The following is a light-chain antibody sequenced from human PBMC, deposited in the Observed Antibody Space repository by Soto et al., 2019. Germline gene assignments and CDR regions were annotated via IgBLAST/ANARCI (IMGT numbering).Light chain of an antibody. CDR3: QSYDSHLSGSL. CDR2: EVS. J-gene: IGLJ2*01. V-gene: IGLV2-8*01. Sequence: QSALTQPPSASGSPGQSVTISCTGTSSDVGGYNYVSWYQQHPGKAPKLMIYEVSERPSGVPDRFSGSKSSNTASLAITGLQGDDEGDYYCQSYDSHLSGSLFGGGTKLTVL. CDR1: SSDVGGYNY.